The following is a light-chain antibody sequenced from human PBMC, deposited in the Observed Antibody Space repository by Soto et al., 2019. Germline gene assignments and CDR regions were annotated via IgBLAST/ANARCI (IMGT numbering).Light chain of an antibody. Sequence: IHMTQSPSSLSASVGDRITVTCRASQRITTYVNWYQLKPGEAPKLLISTSGTMQRGVPSRFSGSGSGTDFTLTITALQPADFATYFCQKTYSTPYTFGQGNKLEIK. CDR3: QKTYSTPYT. CDR2: TSG. V-gene: IGKV1-39*01. CDR1: QRITTY. J-gene: IGKJ2*01.